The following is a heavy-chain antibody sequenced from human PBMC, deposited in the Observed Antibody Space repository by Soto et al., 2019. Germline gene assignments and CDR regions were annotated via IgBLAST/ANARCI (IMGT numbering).Heavy chain of an antibody. CDR3: AREYYYYYRDV. CDR1: GFTFSSYS. CDR2: ISSNSRTI. J-gene: IGHJ6*03. V-gene: IGHV3-48*01. Sequence: EVQLVESGGGLAQPGGSLRLSCAASGFTFSSYSMNWVRQAPGKGLEWVSHISSNSRTIKYADSVKGRITISRDNAKNSLYLHMNSLRAEDTAVYYCAREYYYYYRDVWGKGTTVTVSS.